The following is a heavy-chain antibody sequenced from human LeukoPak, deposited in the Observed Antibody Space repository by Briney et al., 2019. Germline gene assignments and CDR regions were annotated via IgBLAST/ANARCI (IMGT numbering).Heavy chain of an antibody. D-gene: IGHD3-22*01. Sequence: SVKVSCKASGGTFSSYAISWVRQAPGQGLEWMGGIIPIFGTANYAQKFQGRVTITTDESTSTAYMELSSLRSEDTAVYYCARHTRHYYDTSGDAFDIWGQGTMVTVSS. CDR2: IIPIFGTA. J-gene: IGHJ3*02. V-gene: IGHV1-69*05. CDR1: GGTFSSYA. CDR3: ARHTRHYYDTSGDAFDI.